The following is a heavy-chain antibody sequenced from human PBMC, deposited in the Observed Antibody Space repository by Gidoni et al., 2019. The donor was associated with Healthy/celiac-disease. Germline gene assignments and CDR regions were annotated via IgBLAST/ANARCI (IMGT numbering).Heavy chain of an antibody. D-gene: IGHD1-26*01. CDR2: ISWNSGSI. V-gene: IGHV3-9*01. CDR3: AKDMNPTIVGAFDY. Sequence: EVQLVESGGGLVQPGRSLRLSCAASGFTFDDYAMHWVRQAPGKGLEWVSGISWNSGSIGYADSVKGRFTISRDNAKNSLYLQMNSLRAEDTALYYCAKDMNPTIVGAFDYWGLGTLVTVSS. CDR1: GFTFDDYA. J-gene: IGHJ4*02.